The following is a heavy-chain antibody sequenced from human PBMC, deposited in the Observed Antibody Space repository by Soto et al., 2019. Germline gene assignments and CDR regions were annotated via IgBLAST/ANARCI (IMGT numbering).Heavy chain of an antibody. CDR2: IYYSGST. CDR1: GGSISSSSYY. CDR3: ARQATMIVETSVAEYFQH. J-gene: IGHJ1*01. Sequence: PSETLSLTCTVSGGSISSSSYYWGWIRQPPGKGLEWIGSIYYSGSTYYNPSLKSRVTISVDTSKNQFSLKLSSVTAADTAVYYCARQATMIVETSVAEYFQHWGQGTLVTVSS. D-gene: IGHD3-22*01. V-gene: IGHV4-39*01.